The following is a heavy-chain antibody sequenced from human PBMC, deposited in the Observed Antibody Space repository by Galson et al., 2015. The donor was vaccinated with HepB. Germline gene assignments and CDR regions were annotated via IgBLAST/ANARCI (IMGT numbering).Heavy chain of an antibody. CDR1: GFTFSSYG. CDR2: IWYDGSNK. J-gene: IGHJ3*02. D-gene: IGHD2-2*01. CDR3: ARSARYCSSTSCRRGAFDI. Sequence: SLRLSCAASGFTFSSYGMHWVRQAPGKGLEWVAVIWYDGSNKYYADSVKGRFTISRDNSKNTLYLQMNSLRAEDTAVYYCARSARYCSSTSCRRGAFDIWGQGTMVTVSS. V-gene: IGHV3-33*01.